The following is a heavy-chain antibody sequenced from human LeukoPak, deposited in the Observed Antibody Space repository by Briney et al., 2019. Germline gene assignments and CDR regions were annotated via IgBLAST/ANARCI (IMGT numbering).Heavy chain of an antibody. CDR3: AKDFGSYGDAAVY. J-gene: IGHJ4*02. CDR2: IRSDGSEK. V-gene: IGHV3-30*02. Sequence: GSLRLFCAASGFTFRIYGMHWVRQAPGQGLEWVAFIRSDGSEKYYADSVKGRFTISRDNSKNTLNLQMNSLRAEDTAVYYCAKDFGSYGDAAVYWGQGTLVTVSS. D-gene: IGHD4-17*01. CDR1: GFTFRIYG.